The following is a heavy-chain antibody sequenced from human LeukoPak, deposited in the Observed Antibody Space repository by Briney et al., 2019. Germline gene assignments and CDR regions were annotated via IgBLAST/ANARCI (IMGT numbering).Heavy chain of an antibody. D-gene: IGHD6-13*01. CDR2: ISYDGSYK. CDR1: GFTFSSYA. J-gene: IGHJ4*02. Sequence: GRSLRLSCAASGFTFSSYAMHWVRQAPGKGVEWVAVISYDGSYKFYADSVKGRFSISRDNSKSTLYLQKYSLRAEDTAVYYCAKDRYSGLNTIDYWGQGTLVTVSS. V-gene: IGHV3-30*04. CDR3: AKDRYSGLNTIDY.